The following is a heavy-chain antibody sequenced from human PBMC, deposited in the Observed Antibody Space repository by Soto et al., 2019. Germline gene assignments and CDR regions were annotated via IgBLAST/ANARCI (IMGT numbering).Heavy chain of an antibody. D-gene: IGHD1-1*01. CDR1: GYTFTSYG. V-gene: IGHV1-18*01. CDR2: ISAHNGNT. J-gene: IGHJ4*02. Sequence: QVHLVQSGAEVKKPGASVKVSCKCSGYTFTSYGITWVRQAPGQGLEWMGWISAHNGNTDYAQKLQGRVTVTRDTSSSTAYMELRSLRSDDTAVYYCARGRYGDYWGQGALVTVSS. CDR3: ARGRYGDY.